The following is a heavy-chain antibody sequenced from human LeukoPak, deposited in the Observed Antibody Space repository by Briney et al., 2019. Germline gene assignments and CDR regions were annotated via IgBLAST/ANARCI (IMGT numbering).Heavy chain of an antibody. CDR3: AIQPLTWLYYYDSSGYLLD. CDR2: FDPEDGET. Sequence: ASVKVSCKVSGYTLTELSMHWVRQAPGKGLEWMGGFDPEDGETIYAQKFQGRVTMTEDTSTDTAYMELSSLRSDDTAVYYCAIQPLTWLYYYDSSGYLLDWGQGTLVTVSS. CDR1: GYTLTELS. D-gene: IGHD3-22*01. V-gene: IGHV1-24*01. J-gene: IGHJ4*02.